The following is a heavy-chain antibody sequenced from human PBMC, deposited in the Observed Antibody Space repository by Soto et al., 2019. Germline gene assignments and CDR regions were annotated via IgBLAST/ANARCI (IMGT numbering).Heavy chain of an antibody. D-gene: IGHD5-12*01. CDR1: GYRFTTYW. CDR2: IYSGDSDT. CDR3: ARFQYGGYYYDF. J-gene: IGHJ4*02. Sequence: RESLKISCKGSGYRFTTYWIGWVRQVPGEGLEWMGIIYSGDSDTRYSPSFQGQVTISADKSISTAYLQWSSLKASDTAMYYCARFQYGGYYYDFWGQGTLVTVSS. V-gene: IGHV5-51*01.